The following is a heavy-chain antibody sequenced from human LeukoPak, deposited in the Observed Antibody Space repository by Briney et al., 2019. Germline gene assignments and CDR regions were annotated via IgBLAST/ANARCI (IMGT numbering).Heavy chain of an antibody. CDR3: ATGNYYDSRGYYTFGH. CDR1: GFTFSRYW. D-gene: IGHD3-22*01. Sequence: GRSLRLSCAASGFTFSRYWMHWVHQAPGKGLVWVSRINGDGSTTSYADSVKGGFTISRDNAKNTLYLQMNSLRAEDTAVYYCATGNYYDSRGYYTFGHWGQGTLVTVSS. V-gene: IGHV3-74*01. CDR2: INGDGSTT. J-gene: IGHJ1*01.